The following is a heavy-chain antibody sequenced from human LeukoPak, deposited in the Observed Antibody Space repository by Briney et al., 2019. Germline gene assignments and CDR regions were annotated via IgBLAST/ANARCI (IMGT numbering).Heavy chain of an antibody. V-gene: IGHV5-51*01. D-gene: IGHD3-10*01. CDR2: ICPADSDT. CDR3: ARQSRDGSKTRGYYFDY. Sequence: GESLKISCQVSGYIFVNYWIGWVRQMPGKGLESMGIICPADSDTTYSPSFQGQVTISADKSISTVYLQWSSLKASDTAMYYCARQSRDGSKTRGYYFDYWGQGTLVTVSS. CDR1: GYIFVNYW. J-gene: IGHJ4*02.